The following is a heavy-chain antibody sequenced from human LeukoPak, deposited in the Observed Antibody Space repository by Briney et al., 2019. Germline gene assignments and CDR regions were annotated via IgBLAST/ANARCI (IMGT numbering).Heavy chain of an antibody. Sequence: PGGSLRLSCAASGFTFSNAWMSWVRQAPGKGLEWVGRIKSKTDGGTTDYAAPVKGRFTISRDDSKNTLYLQMNSLKTEDTAVYYCAREAGDRYYYYYYMDVWGKGTTVTVSS. D-gene: IGHD4-17*01. CDR2: IKSKTDGGTT. CDR3: AREAGDRYYYYYYMDV. CDR1: GFTFSNAW. V-gene: IGHV3-15*01. J-gene: IGHJ6*03.